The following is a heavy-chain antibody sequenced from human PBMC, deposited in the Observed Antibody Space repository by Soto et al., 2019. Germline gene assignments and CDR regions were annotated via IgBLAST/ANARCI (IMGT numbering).Heavy chain of an antibody. Sequence: QVQLVQSGAVVKKPGSSVEVSCKASGGTFNGYGISWVRQAPGQGLEWMGGTVPVFDTSKYAPRFQGRVTITADKSTSTAYVELSSVRSEDTAIYFCARGVSNSGAYPTGPSAYDLWGQGTLVIVSS. CDR1: GGTFNGYG. D-gene: IGHD3-10*01. V-gene: IGHV1-69*06. CDR3: ARGVSNSGAYPTGPSAYDL. J-gene: IGHJ3*01. CDR2: TVPVFDTS.